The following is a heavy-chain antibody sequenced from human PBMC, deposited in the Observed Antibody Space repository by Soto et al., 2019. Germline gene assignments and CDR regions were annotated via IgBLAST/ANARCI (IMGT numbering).Heavy chain of an antibody. CDR1: GGSISSGGYY. CDR3: ARSSPYDFWSGVHLGFGP. D-gene: IGHD3-3*01. CDR2: IYYSGST. J-gene: IGHJ5*02. V-gene: IGHV4-31*03. Sequence: PSETLSLTCTVSGGSISSGGYYWSWIRQHPGKGLEWIGYIYYSGSTYYNPSLKSRVTISVDTSKNQFSLKLSSVTAADTAVYYCARSSPYDFWSGVHLGFGPWGQGTLVTVSS.